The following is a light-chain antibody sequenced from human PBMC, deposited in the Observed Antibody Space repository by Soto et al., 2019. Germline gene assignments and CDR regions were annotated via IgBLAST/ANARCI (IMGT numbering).Light chain of an antibody. Sequence: QAVVTQEPSLTVSPGGTVTLTCGSSTGAVTSGHYPYWFQQKPGQAPRTLIYDTSNKHSWTPARFSGSLLGGKAALTLSGAQPEDEAEYYCLLSYCGARPVFGGGTKVTVL. CDR1: TGAVTSGHY. V-gene: IGLV7-46*01. J-gene: IGLJ2*01. CDR2: DTS. CDR3: LLSYCGARPV.